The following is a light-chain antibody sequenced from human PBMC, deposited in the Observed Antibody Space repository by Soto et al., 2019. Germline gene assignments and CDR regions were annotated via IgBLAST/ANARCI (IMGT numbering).Light chain of an antibody. Sequence: DIPMTQSPSTLSASVGDRVTITCRASQSISSWLAWYQQKPGKAPKLLIYKASSLESGVPSMFSGSGSGTEFTLTISILQPDDFATYYCQQYNSYSWTFGQGTKVEIK. CDR3: QQYNSYSWT. J-gene: IGKJ1*01. CDR1: QSISSW. CDR2: KAS. V-gene: IGKV1-5*03.